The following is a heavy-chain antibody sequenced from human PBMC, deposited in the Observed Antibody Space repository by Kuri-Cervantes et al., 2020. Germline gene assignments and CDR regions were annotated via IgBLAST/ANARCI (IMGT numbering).Heavy chain of an antibody. J-gene: IGHJ5*02. CDR1: GGSFSGYS. CDR3: ARARRSSGWYQNGNWFDP. CDR2: INHGGRT. V-gene: IGHV4-34*01. D-gene: IGHD6-19*01. Sequence: SETLSLTCAVYGGSFSGYSWTWIRQPPGKGLEWIGEINHGGRTNYNPSLKSRVTISVDTSKNQFSLKLSSVTAADTAVYYCARARRSSGWYQNGNWFDPWGQGTLVTVSS.